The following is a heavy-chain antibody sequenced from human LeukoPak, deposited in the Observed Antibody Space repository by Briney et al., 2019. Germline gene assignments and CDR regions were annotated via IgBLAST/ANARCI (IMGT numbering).Heavy chain of an antibody. CDR1: GFTFSSSAM. D-gene: IGHD6-13*01. CDR3: ARAQAAAGTGNFDY. CDR2: IYHSGST. J-gene: IGHJ4*02. V-gene: IGHV4-4*02. Sequence: GSLRLSCAASGFTFSSSAMSWVRQPPGKGLEWLGEIYHSGSTNYNPSLKSRVTISVDKSKNQFSLKLSSVTAADTAVYYCARAQAAAGTGNFDYWGQGTLVTVSS.